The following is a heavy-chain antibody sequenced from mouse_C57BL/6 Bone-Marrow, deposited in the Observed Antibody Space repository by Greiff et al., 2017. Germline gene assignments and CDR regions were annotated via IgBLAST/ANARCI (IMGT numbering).Heavy chain of an antibody. V-gene: IGHV3-6*01. Sequence: EVQLQQSGPGLVKPSQSLSLTCSVTGYSITSGYYWNWIRQFPGNNLEWMGYISYDGSNNYNPSLKNRISITRDTSKNQFFLKLNSVTTEDTATYYCARDGAYYYAMDYWGQGTSVTVSS. CDR3: ARDGAYYYAMDY. CDR2: ISYDGSN. J-gene: IGHJ4*01. CDR1: GYSITSGYY.